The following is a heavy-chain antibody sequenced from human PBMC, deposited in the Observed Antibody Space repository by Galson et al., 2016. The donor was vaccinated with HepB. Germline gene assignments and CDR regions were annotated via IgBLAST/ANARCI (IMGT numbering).Heavy chain of an antibody. CDR1: GFTFADSA. CDR3: AKLGYYGVRRLNYFYGMDV. D-gene: IGHD3-10*01. V-gene: IGHV3-9*01. CDR2: ISWNSGTI. Sequence: SLRLSCAASGFTFADSAMHWVRQAPGKGLEWVSTISWNSGTICYADSVKGRFTISRDNAKNSLYLQMNSLRAEDTALYYCAKLGYYGVRRLNYFYGMDVWGQGTTVTVSS. J-gene: IGHJ6*02.